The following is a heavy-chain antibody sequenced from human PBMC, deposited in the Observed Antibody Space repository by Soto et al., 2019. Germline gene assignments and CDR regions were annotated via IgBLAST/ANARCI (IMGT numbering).Heavy chain of an antibody. Sequence: QVQLVESGGGVVQPGRSLRLSCAASGFTFSSYGMHWVRQAPGKGLEWVAVISYDGSNKYYADSVKGRFTISRDNSKNTLYVQMNSLGAEDTAGYYCAKEGGYYGSGSYSVGENYYGMDVWGQGTTVTVSS. CDR2: ISYDGSNK. J-gene: IGHJ6*02. V-gene: IGHV3-30*18. CDR1: GFTFSSYG. D-gene: IGHD3-10*01. CDR3: AKEGGYYGSGSYSVGENYYGMDV.